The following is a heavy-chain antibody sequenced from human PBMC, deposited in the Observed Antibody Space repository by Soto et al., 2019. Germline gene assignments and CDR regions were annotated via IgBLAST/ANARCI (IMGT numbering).Heavy chain of an antibody. J-gene: IGHJ4*02. CDR3: AREQPGYSYGYGLGY. D-gene: IGHD5-18*01. CDR1: GFTFSSYS. CDR2: ISSSSSYI. V-gene: IGHV3-21*01. Sequence: EVQLVESGGGLVKPGGSLRLSCAASGFTFSSYSMNWVRQAPGKGLEWVSSISSSSSYIYYADSVKGRFTISRDNAEYSLYLQMISLRAEDTVVYYRAREQPGYSYGYGLGYWGQGTLVTVSS.